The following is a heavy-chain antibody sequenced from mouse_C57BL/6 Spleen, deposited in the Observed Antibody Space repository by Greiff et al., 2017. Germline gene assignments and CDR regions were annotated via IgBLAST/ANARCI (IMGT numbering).Heavy chain of an antibody. CDR3: ARGDRSGYEDAMDY. Sequence: EVQRVESGAELVKPGASVKLSCTASGFNINDYYMHWVKQRTEQGLEWIGRIDPEDGETKYAPKFQGKATITADTSSNTAYLQLSSLTSEDTAVYYGARGDRSGYEDAMDYWGQGTSVTVSS. D-gene: IGHD3-2*02. CDR2: IDPEDGET. CDR1: GFNINDYY. V-gene: IGHV14-2*01. J-gene: IGHJ4*01.